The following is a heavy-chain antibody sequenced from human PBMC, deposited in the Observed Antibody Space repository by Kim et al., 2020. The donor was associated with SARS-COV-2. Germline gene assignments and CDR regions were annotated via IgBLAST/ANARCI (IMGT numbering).Heavy chain of an antibody. Sequence: GGSLRLSCAASGFTFSSYSMNWVRQAPGKGLEWVSSISSSSSYIYYADSVKGRFTISRDNAKNSLYLQMNSLRAEDTAVYYCARDSAFTIFGVVTADYGMEVWGQGTTVTVSS. CDR2: ISSSSSYI. CDR3: ARDSAFTIFGVVTADYGMEV. V-gene: IGHV3-21*01. CDR1: GFTFSSYS. D-gene: IGHD3-3*01. J-gene: IGHJ6*02.